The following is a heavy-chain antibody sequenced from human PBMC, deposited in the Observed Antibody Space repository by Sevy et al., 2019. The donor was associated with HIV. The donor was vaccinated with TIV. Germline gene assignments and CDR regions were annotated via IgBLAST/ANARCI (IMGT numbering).Heavy chain of an antibody. Sequence: GGSLRLSCAASGFTFSSSWMSWVRQTPEKGLEWVATIKEDGSVKHYLDSVKGRFTISRDNARNSLFLQMNSLRNEDTAVYYCAKNGRTAGVWSQGTLVTVSS. CDR1: GFTFSSSW. CDR3: AKNGRTAGV. D-gene: IGHD1-1*01. CDR2: IKEDGSVK. V-gene: IGHV3-7*01. J-gene: IGHJ4*02.